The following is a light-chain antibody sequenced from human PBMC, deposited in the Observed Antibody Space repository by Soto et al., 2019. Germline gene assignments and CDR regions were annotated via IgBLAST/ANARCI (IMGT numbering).Light chain of an antibody. V-gene: IGKV1-5*01. CDR2: YAS. CDR3: QQYNSYSWT. CDR1: QSISSW. Sequence: DIQMTQSPSTLSASLGDRVTITCRASQSISSWWAWYQQKPGKAPKLLIYYASSLESGVTSSVSGSGSGTEFTLTISSLQADDFATYYCQQYNSYSWTFGQGTKVEIK. J-gene: IGKJ1*01.